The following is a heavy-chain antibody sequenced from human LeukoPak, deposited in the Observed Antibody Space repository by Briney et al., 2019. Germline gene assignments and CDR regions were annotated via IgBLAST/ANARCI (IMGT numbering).Heavy chain of an antibody. CDR2: ISTNGGRT. D-gene: IGHD3-16*01. J-gene: IGHJ3*02. CDR1: GFTFSSYA. V-gene: IGHV3-64*01. Sequence: TAGSLRLSCAASGFTFSSYAMHWVRRAPGKGLEYVSTISTNGGRTYYANSVKGRFTISRDNSKNTVYLQMGSLRAEDMAVYYCARERRGDDAFDIWGQGTMVTVSS. CDR3: ARERRGDDAFDI.